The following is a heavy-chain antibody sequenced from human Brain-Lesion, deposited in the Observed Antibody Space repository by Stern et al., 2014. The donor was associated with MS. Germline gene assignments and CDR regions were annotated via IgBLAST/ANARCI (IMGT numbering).Heavy chain of an antibody. Sequence: VQLVESGPGLVKPSGTLSLTCAVSGGSISSSNWWSWVRQSPGRGLEWIGESDHSGSTIYNPSLKSRVTVSVDNSKNRFSLNLRSVPAADTAVYFCARFPASRPHVFDSWGQGTLVTVSS. J-gene: IGHJ4*02. CDR1: GGSISSSNW. CDR2: SDHSGST. CDR3: ARFPASRPHVFDS. V-gene: IGHV4-4*02. D-gene: IGHD6-13*01.